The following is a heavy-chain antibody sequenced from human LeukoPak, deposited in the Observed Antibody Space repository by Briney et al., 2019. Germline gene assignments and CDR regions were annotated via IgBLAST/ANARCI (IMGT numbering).Heavy chain of an antibody. V-gene: IGHV4-34*01. D-gene: IGHD5-24*01. CDR2: INDSEST. Sequence: SETLSLTCAVYGGSFSGHFWSWIRQTPEKGLEWIGEINDSESTNYNPSLKSRVTISADMSKNQFSLKLSSVTAADTALYYCARGTDGMATVFDYWGQGTLVTASS. CDR1: GGSFSGHF. CDR3: ARGTDGMATVFDY. J-gene: IGHJ4*02.